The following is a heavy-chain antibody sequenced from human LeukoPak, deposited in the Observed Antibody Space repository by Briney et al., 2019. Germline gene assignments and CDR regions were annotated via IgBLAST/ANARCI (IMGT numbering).Heavy chain of an antibody. J-gene: IGHJ4*02. V-gene: IGHV3-48*03. CDR1: GFPFSSYE. Sequence: SGGSLRLSCAASGFPFSSYEMNWVRQAPGKGLEGVSYISSSGSTIYYADSVKGRFTISRDNAKNSLYLQMNSLRAEDTAVYYCAGGFWSGYSTDFDYWGQGTLVTVSS. CDR2: ISSSGSTI. CDR3: AGGFWSGYSTDFDY. D-gene: IGHD3-3*01.